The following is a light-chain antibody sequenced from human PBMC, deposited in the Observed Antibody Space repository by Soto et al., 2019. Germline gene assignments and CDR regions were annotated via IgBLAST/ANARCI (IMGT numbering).Light chain of an antibody. Sequence: EIVLTQSPGTLSLSPGERATLSCRASQSVSFTYLAWYQQKPGQAPRLLIYGAYTRATGIPARFSGSGSGTDFTLTISSLQSEDFAVYYCQHYNYWPPKTFGQGTKVDIK. CDR3: QHYNYWPPKT. V-gene: IGKV3-15*01. CDR1: QSVSFTY. J-gene: IGKJ1*01. CDR2: GAY.